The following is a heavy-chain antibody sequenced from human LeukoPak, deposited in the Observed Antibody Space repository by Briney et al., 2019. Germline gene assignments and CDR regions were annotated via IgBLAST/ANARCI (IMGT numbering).Heavy chain of an antibody. CDR2: IYHSGST. CDR3: ARGGIPDY. CDR1: GYSISSGYY. V-gene: IGHV4-38-2*02. Sequence: PSETLSLTCTVSGYSISSGYYWGWIRQPPGKGLEWIGSIYHSGSTYYNPSHKSRVTISVDRSKNQFSLKLSSVTAADTALYYCARGGIPDYWGQGILVTVSS. D-gene: IGHD2-21*01. J-gene: IGHJ4*02.